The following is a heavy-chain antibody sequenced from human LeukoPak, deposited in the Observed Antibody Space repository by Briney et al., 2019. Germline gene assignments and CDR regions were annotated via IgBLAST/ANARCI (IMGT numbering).Heavy chain of an antibody. V-gene: IGHV4-38-2*02. J-gene: IGHJ5*02. CDR1: GYSISSGYY. D-gene: IGHD1-26*01. CDR3: ARVRVGATGCFDP. CDR2: IYHTGSP. Sequence: SETLSLTCTVSGYSISSGYYWAWLRQPPGKGLEWIGSIYHTGSPYYNTSLKSRVTISLGTSKNQFSLKLSSVTAADTAMYYCARVRVGATGCFDPWGQGTLVIISS.